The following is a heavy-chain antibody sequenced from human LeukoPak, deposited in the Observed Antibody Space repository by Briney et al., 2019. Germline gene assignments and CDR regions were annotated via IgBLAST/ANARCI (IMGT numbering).Heavy chain of an antibody. CDR2: IYYSGST. CDR1: GGSISSGGYY. CDR3: ARARMDYYYYYMDV. Sequence: SQTLSLTCTVSGGSISSGGYYWSWLRQPPGKGLEWIGYIYYSGSTYYNPSLKSRVTISVDTSKNQFSLKLSSVTAADTAVYYCARARMDYYYYYMDVWGKGTTVTVSS. V-gene: IGHV4-30-4*08. J-gene: IGHJ6*03. D-gene: IGHD1-14*01.